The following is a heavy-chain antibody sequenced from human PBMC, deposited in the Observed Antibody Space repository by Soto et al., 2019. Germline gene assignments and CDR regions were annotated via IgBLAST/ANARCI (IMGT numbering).Heavy chain of an antibody. Sequence: EVQLLESGGGLVQPGGSLRLSCAASGFIFRSYAMNWVRQAPGKGLERVSGISGSGDSTYYADAVKGRFNISRDNSKNTLFLQMNSLRVDDGAVYYCAKAGVGGFRGWDTFNWFDSWGQGILVTVSS. CDR2: ISGSGDST. D-gene: IGHD5-18*01. V-gene: IGHV3-23*01. J-gene: IGHJ5*01. CDR3: AKAGVGGFRGWDTFNWFDS. CDR1: GFIFRSYA.